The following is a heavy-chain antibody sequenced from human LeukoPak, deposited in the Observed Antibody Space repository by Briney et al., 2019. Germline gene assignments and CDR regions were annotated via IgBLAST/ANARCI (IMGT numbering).Heavy chain of an antibody. CDR1: GFTFSSYS. Sequence: GGSLRLSCAASGFTFSSYSMNWVRQAPGKGLEWVSSISSSSSYIYYADSVKGRFTISRDNAKNSLYLQMNSLRAEDTAVYYCARGRCSSTSCLPFDPWGQGTLVTVSS. V-gene: IGHV3-21*01. D-gene: IGHD2-2*01. CDR3: ARGRCSSTSCLPFDP. J-gene: IGHJ5*02. CDR2: ISSSSSYI.